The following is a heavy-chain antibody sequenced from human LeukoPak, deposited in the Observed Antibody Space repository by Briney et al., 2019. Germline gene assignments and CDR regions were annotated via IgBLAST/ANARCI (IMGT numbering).Heavy chain of an antibody. Sequence: ASVKVSCKASGYTFTSYDINRVRQATGQGLEWMGWMNPNSGNTGYAQKLQGRVTITRNTSISTAYMELSSLRSEDTAVYYCARGIYGSGSYYHQYYYYYYMDVWGKGTTVTVSS. CDR3: ARGIYGSGSYYHQYYYYYYMDV. V-gene: IGHV1-8*03. CDR2: MNPNSGNT. CDR1: GYTFTSYD. J-gene: IGHJ6*03. D-gene: IGHD3-10*01.